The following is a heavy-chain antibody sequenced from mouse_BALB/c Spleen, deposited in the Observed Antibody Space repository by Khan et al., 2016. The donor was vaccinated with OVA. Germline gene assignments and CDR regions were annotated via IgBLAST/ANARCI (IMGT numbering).Heavy chain of an antibody. D-gene: IGHD2-10*01. CDR3: ARHPYYGNYDAMDY. CDR2: INSNGGST. V-gene: IGHV5-6-2*01. Sequence: DVHLVESGGGLVKLGGSLKLSCAASGFTFSSYYMSWVRQTPEKRLELVAAINSNGGSTYYPDTVKGRFTISRDNAKNTLYLQMSSLKSEDTALYYCARHPYYGNYDAMDYWGQGTSVTVSS. J-gene: IGHJ4*01. CDR1: GFTFSSYY.